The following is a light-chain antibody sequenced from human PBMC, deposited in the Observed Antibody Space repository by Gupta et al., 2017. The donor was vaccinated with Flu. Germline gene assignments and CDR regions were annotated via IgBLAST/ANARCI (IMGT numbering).Light chain of an antibody. CDR1: NIETES. CDR2: DDS. J-gene: IGLJ1*01. V-gene: IGLV3-21*02. CDR3: QVWTYTSDHPLYV. Sequence: NIETESVHWYQQKPGQAPVLVVYDDSDRPSGIPERFSGSKSGDTATLTISGVEAGDEADYYCQVWTYTSDHPLYVFGTGTKAAVL.